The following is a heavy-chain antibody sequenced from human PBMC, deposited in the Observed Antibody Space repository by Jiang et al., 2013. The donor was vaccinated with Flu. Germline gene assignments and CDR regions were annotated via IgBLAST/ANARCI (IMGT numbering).Heavy chain of an antibody. Sequence: EXVTSYNHITEVLNTTQTPSMGRFTISRDNSKNTLYLQMNSLRAEDTAVYYCAKDMGIYSSGWYPHPVDFHYYGMDLWGQGTTVTVSS. J-gene: IGHJ6*02. CDR2: NHITEVL. CDR3: AKDMGIYSSGWYPHPVDFHYYGMDL. D-gene: IGHD6-19*01. V-gene: IGHV3-30*18.